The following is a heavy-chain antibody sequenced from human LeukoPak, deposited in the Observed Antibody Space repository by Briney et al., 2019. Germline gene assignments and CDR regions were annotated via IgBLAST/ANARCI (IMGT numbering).Heavy chain of an antibody. D-gene: IGHD3-22*01. V-gene: IGHV3-15*01. Sequence: GGSLRLSCAASGFTFSNAWMSWVPKSPGKAVEWVGRIKSKTHGGTADYAARVKGRFTISRDDSKNTLYLQMNSLKTEDTAVYYCTTDTLYYYDSSGYYHWFDPWGQGTLVTVSS. J-gene: IGHJ5*02. CDR3: TTDTLYYYDSSGYYHWFDP. CDR1: GFTFSNAW. CDR2: IKSKTHGGTA.